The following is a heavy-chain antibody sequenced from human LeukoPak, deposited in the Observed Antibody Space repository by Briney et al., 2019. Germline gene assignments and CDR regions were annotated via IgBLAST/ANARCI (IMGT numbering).Heavy chain of an antibody. CDR3: ARDEGYCSSTSCYLLDY. CDR2: IKQDGSEK. Sequence: GGSLRLSCAASGFTFSSYWMSWVRQAPGKGLEWVANIKQDGSEKYYVDSVEGRFTISRDNAKNSLYLQMNSLRAEDTAVYYCARDEGYCSSTSCYLLDYWGQGTQVTVSS. CDR1: GFTFSSYW. D-gene: IGHD2-2*01. V-gene: IGHV3-7*01. J-gene: IGHJ4*02.